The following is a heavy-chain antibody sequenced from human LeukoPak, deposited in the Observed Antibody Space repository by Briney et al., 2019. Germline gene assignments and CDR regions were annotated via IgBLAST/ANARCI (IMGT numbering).Heavy chain of an antibody. V-gene: IGHV3-74*01. CDR1: GYTFSSYW. Sequence: PAGSLRLSCAASGYTFSSYWMHWVRQHPGKRLVWGSRINSHGSSTNYAASVKGRFTISRDNAKNTLYLQMNSLRAEDTAVYYCASNTTYYYDSSGYWEGFDYWGQGTPVTASP. CDR2: INSHGSST. D-gene: IGHD3-22*01. CDR3: ASNTTYYYDSSGYWEGFDY. J-gene: IGHJ4*02.